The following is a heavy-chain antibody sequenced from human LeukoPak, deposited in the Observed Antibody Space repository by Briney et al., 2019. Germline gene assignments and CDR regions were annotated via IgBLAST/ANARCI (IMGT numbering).Heavy chain of an antibody. CDR2: IYSGGNT. D-gene: IGHD1-1*01. J-gene: IGHJ6*02. CDR3: ASVTTPNYHYGMDV. CDR1: GFTFSSYG. Sequence: GGSLRLSCAASGFTFSSYGMHWVRQAPGKGLEWVSVIYSGGNTCYADSVRGRFTISRDNSMNTAYLQMNSLRAADTAVYYCASVTTPNYHYGMDVWGQGTTVTVSS. V-gene: IGHV3-66*01.